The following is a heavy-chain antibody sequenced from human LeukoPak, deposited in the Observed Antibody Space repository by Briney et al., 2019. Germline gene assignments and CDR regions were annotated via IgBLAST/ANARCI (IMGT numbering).Heavy chain of an antibody. CDR2: ISAYNGNT. CDR1: GYIFTSYG. V-gene: IGHV1-18*01. D-gene: IGHD6-19*01. J-gene: IGHJ6*03. CDR3: AREGYSSGWYPSYYYYYMDD. Sequence: ASVKVSCKASGYIFTSYGISWVRQASGQGLEWMGWISAYNGNTNYAQKLQGRVTMTTDTSTSTAYMELRSLRSDDTAVYYCAREGYSSGWYPSYYYYYMDDWGKGTTVTVSS.